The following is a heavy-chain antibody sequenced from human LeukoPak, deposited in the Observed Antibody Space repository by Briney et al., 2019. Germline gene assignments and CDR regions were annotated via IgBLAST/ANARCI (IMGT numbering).Heavy chain of an antibody. V-gene: IGHV1-8*03. CDR2: MNPNSGNT. J-gene: IGHJ4*02. CDR1: GYTFISYE. CDR3: ARGASRSFGF. Sequence: GASVKVSCKASGYTFISYEINWVRQATGQGLEWMGWMNPNSGNTSYAQKFQGRVTFTRDTSINTAYMELSSLRSGDTAVYYCARGASRSFGFWGQGTLVTVSS.